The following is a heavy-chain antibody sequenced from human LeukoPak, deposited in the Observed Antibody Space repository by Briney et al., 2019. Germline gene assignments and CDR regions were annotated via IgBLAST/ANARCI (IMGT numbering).Heavy chain of an antibody. V-gene: IGHV3-7*01. CDR2: IKQDGSEK. CDR3: ARLSYYFDY. Sequence: GGSLRLSCAASGFTFSSYWMTWVRQAPWKGLEWVANIKQDGSEKYYVDSVKGRFTISRDNAKNSLYLQVNSLRAEDTAVYYCARLSYYFDYWGQGTLVTVSS. CDR1: GFTFSSYW. J-gene: IGHJ4*02.